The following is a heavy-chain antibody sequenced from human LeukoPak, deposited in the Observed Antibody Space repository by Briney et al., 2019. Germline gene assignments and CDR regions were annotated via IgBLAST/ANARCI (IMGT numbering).Heavy chain of an antibody. CDR1: GGTFSSYT. V-gene: IGHV1-69*04. J-gene: IGHJ5*02. CDR2: IIPILGIA. D-gene: IGHD2-15*01. Sequence: SVKASCNASGGTFSSYTISWVRQAPGQGLEWMGRIIPILGIANYAQKFQGRVTITADKSTSTAYMELSSLRSEDTAVYYCARDLEYCSGGSCYNYNWFDPWGQGTLVTVSS. CDR3: ARDLEYCSGGSCYNYNWFDP.